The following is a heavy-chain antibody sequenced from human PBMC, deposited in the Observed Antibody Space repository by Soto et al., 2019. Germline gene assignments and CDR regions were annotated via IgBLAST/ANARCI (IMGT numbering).Heavy chain of an antibody. CDR2: TYPGGTT. J-gene: IGHJ3*02. CDR1: GFTVSNNF. D-gene: IGHD2-2*01. CDR3: ARGGYQLLFAFDI. Sequence: GGSLRLSCAASGFTVSNNFMSWVRQAPGKGLEWVSVTYPGGTTYYADSVKGRFTISRDNSKNTLYLQMNSLRAEDTAVYYCARGGYQLLFAFDIWGQGTMVTVSS. V-gene: IGHV3-66*01.